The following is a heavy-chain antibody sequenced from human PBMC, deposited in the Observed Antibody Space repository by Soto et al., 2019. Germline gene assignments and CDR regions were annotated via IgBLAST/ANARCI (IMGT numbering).Heavy chain of an antibody. Sequence: PGGSLRLSCAASGFTFRSYGIHWVRQAPGKGLEWVALIWFDGSKKYYVDSVKGRFAVSRDNSKNTLYLQMNSLRVEDTAVYYCAKSPIAEYDYIWGTSLKHFDYWGQGTLVTVSS. CDR2: IWFDGSKK. J-gene: IGHJ4*02. V-gene: IGHV3-33*06. CDR1: GFTFRSYG. D-gene: IGHD3-16*01. CDR3: AKSPIAEYDYIWGTSLKHFDY.